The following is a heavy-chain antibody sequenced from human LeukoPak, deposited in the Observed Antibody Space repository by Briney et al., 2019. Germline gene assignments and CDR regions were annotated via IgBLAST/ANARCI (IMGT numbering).Heavy chain of an antibody. J-gene: IGHJ4*02. CDR2: ISGRSSTI. CDR1: GVTFSSYS. V-gene: IGHV3-48*01. Sequence: GGSLRLSCAASGVTFSSYSMNWVRQAPGKGREWVSYISGRSSTIYYADSVKGRFTFSRDNAENSLYLQMNSLRAEDTAVYYCARVRLDSGTYSLYYWGQGTQVTVSS. D-gene: IGHD3-10*01. CDR3: ARVRLDSGTYSLYY.